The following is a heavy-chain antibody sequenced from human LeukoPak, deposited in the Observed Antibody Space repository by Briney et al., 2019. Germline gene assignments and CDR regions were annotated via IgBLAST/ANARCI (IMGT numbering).Heavy chain of an antibody. CDR2: ISGSGGST. V-gene: IGHV3-23*01. Sequence: PGGSLRLSCAASGFTFSSYAMSWVRQAPGKGLEWVSAISGSGGSTYYADSVKGRFTISIDNSKNTLYLQMNSLRAEGTSVYYCAKAGYYYDSSGYLDYWGQGTLVTVSS. J-gene: IGHJ4*02. CDR1: GFTFSSYA. CDR3: AKAGYYYDSSGYLDY. D-gene: IGHD3-22*01.